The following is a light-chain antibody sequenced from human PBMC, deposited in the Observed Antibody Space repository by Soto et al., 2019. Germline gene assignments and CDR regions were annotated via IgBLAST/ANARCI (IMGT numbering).Light chain of an antibody. J-gene: IGLJ2*01. Sequence: QSALTQPPSASGSPGQSVTISCTGTSSDIGGYNSVSWYQQHPGKAPRLMIYGVTDRPSGVSHRFSGSRSDSTASLTISGLQAEDEADYYCSSYTSSSTLIFGGGTKVTVL. V-gene: IGLV2-14*01. CDR3: SSYTSSSTLI. CDR1: SSDIGGYNS. CDR2: GVT.